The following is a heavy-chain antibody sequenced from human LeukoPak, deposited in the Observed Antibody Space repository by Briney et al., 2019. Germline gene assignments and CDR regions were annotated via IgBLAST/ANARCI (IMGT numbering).Heavy chain of an antibody. D-gene: IGHD1-7*01. CDR1: GYTFTGYY. CDR3: ARGENWNYILVAPDFRI. CDR2: INPNSGGT. J-gene: IGHJ4*02. Sequence: GASVKVSCKASGYTFTGYYMHWVRQAPGQGLEWMGWINPNSGGTNYAQKFQGRVTMTRDTSISTAYMELSRLRSDDTAVYYCARGENWNYILVAPDFRIWGQGTLVTVSS. V-gene: IGHV1-2*02.